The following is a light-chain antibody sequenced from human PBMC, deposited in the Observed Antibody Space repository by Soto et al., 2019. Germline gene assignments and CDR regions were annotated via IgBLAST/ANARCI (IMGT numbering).Light chain of an antibody. Sequence: IVLTQSPGTLSLPPGERATLSCRASQSVDSNYLAWYLQRPGQAPRLLIHGASSRATGIPDRFSGSVSGTDFTLTISRLEPEDFAVYYCQHYGFVWYTFGQGTNLEIK. CDR2: GAS. J-gene: IGKJ2*01. V-gene: IGKV3-20*01. CDR1: QSVDSNY. CDR3: QHYGFVWYT.